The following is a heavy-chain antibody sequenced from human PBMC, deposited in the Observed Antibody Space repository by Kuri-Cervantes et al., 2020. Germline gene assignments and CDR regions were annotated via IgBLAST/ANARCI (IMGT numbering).Heavy chain of an antibody. V-gene: IGHV3-11*04. Sequence: LSLTCAASGFTFSDYYMSWIRQAPGKGLEWVSYISSSGSTIYYADSVRGRFTISRDNAKNSLYLQMNSLRAEDTAVYYCAALRDAYYYYGMDVWGQGTTVTVSS. J-gene: IGHJ6*02. D-gene: IGHD4-17*01. CDR3: AALRDAYYYYGMDV. CDR1: GFTFSDYY. CDR2: ISSSGSTI.